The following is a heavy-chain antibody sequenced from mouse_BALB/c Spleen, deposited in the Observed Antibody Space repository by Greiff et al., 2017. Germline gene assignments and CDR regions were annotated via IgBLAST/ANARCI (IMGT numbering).Heavy chain of an antibody. J-gene: IGHJ3*01. V-gene: IGHV1-52*01. Sequence: QVHVKQPGAELVRPGASVKLSCKASGYTFTSYWMNWVKQRPEQGLEWIGRIDPYDSETHYNQKFKDKAILTVDKSSSTAYMQLSSLTSEDSAVYYCARGTTAPWFAYWGQGTLVTVSA. CDR2: IDPYDSET. D-gene: IGHD1-2*01. CDR3: ARGTTAPWFAY. CDR1: GYTFTSYW.